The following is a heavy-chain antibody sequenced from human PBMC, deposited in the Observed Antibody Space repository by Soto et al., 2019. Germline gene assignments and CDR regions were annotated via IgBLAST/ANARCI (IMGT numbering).Heavy chain of an antibody. Sequence: AAVKVSCKVSGYTLTELSMHWVRQAPGKGLEWMGGFDPEDGETIYAQKFQGRVTMTEDTSTDTAYMELSSLRSEDTAVYYCATSRLERRHGGYYFDYWGQGTLVTVSS. CDR2: FDPEDGET. J-gene: IGHJ4*02. CDR3: ATSRLERRHGGYYFDY. V-gene: IGHV1-24*01. CDR1: GYTLTELS. D-gene: IGHD1-1*01.